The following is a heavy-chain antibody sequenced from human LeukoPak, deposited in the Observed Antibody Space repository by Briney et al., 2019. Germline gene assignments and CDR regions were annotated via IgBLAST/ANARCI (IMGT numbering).Heavy chain of an antibody. CDR3: ARNCSGGSCYVLNAFDI. V-gene: IGHV1-2*02. CDR2: INPNSGGT. CDR1: GYTFTGYY. Sequence: GASVKVSCKASGYTFTGYYMHWVRQAPGQGLEWMGWINPNSGGTNYAQKFQGRVTMTRDTSISTAYMELSRLRSDDTAVYYCARNCSGGSCYVLNAFDIWGQGTMVTVSS. D-gene: IGHD2-15*01. J-gene: IGHJ3*02.